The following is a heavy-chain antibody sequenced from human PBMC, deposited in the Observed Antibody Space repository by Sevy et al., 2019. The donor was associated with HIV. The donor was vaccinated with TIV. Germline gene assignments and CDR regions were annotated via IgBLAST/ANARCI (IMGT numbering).Heavy chain of an antibody. V-gene: IGHV3-48*03. D-gene: IGHD3-22*01. J-gene: IGHJ5*02. CDR3: ARNGGAYDTGFDP. CDR1: GFTFSSYD. Sequence: GGSLRLSCAGSGFTFSSYDMNWVRQAPGKGLEWISKISSSGISIYYADPVKGRLTIARDNAKNSLNLQMNSLRAEDTALYYCARNGGAYDTGFDPWGQGTLVTVSS. CDR2: ISSSGISI.